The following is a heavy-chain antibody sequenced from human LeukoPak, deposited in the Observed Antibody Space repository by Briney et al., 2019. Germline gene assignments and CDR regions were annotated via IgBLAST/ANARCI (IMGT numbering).Heavy chain of an antibody. V-gene: IGHV3-11*06. Sequence: GGSLRLSCAASGFTFSDYYMRWLRQARGKGGEWVSYISSSSSYTKYADCVKGRFTIYRDNAKNSLYLQMNSLRAEDTAVYYCARDTTNDHFQHWGQGTLVTVSS. CDR3: ARDTTNDHFQH. J-gene: IGHJ1*01. CDR2: ISSSSSYT. D-gene: IGHD1-1*01. CDR1: GFTFSDYY.